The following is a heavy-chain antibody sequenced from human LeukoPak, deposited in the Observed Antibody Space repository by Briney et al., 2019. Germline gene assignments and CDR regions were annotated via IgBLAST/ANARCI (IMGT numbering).Heavy chain of an antibody. V-gene: IGHV4-59*11. Sequence: ADTLSLTCTVCGDSFRSHYGIWIRQPPARGREWIGYITYIGSTNSNPSLTSRVTTSTDTSKNQFSLKLTPVTAAATAVYYCARDLVTVTKGFDIWGQGTMVSVSS. J-gene: IGHJ3*02. CDR1: GDSFRSHY. CDR3: ARDLVTVTKGFDI. CDR2: ITYIGST. D-gene: IGHD4-17*01.